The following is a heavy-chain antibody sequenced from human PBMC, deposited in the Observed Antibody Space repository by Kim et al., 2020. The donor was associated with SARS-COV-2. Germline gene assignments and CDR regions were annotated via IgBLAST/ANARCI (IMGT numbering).Heavy chain of an antibody. CDR1: GYTVTYSY. Sequence: GGSLRLSCAASGYTVTYSYMGWVRQAPGKGLEWVSFIYSGGNTIYADSVKGRLIISRDHSKNTLYLQMNSLRAGDTAVYYCATCVFYFDAGYFKNWGQGNLVTVSS. CDR2: IYSGGNT. J-gene: IGHJ1*01. CDR3: ATCVFYFDAGYFKN. V-gene: IGHV3-66*01. D-gene: IGHD1-26*01.